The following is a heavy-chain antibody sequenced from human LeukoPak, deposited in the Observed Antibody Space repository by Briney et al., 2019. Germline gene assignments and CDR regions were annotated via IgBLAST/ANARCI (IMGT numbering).Heavy chain of an antibody. CDR2: ISSSGSTI. CDR1: GFTFSDYY. CDR3: ARFRSSVSSGWYLYYYYMDV. Sequence: PGGSLRLSCAASGFTFSDYYMRWIRPAPGKGLEWVSYISSSGSTIYYADSVKGRFTISRDNAKNSLYLQMNSLRAEDTAVYYCARFRSSVSSGWYLYYYYMDVWGKGTTVTVSS. V-gene: IGHV3-11*04. J-gene: IGHJ6*03. D-gene: IGHD6-19*01.